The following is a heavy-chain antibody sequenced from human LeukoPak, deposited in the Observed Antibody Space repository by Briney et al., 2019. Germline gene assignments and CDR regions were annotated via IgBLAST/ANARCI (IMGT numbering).Heavy chain of an antibody. CDR2: IIPIFGTA. CDR1: GGTFSSYA. J-gene: IGHJ5*02. Sequence: SVKVSCKASGGTFSSYAISWVRQAPGQGLEWMGGIIPIFGTANYAQKFQGRVTITADKSTSIAYMELSSLRSEDTAVYYCARALRGGDVVVPVPFDPWGQGTLVTVSS. V-gene: IGHV1-69*06. D-gene: IGHD2-2*01. CDR3: ARALRGGDVVVPVPFDP.